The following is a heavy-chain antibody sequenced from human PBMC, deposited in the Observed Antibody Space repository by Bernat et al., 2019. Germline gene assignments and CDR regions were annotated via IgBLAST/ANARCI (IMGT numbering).Heavy chain of an antibody. V-gene: IGHV4-59*08. CDR2: IYYSGST. J-gene: IGHJ5*02. CDR3: ARRGGYYGSGAFDP. CDR1: GGSISSYY. D-gene: IGHD3-10*01. Sequence: QMQLQESGPGLVRPSETLSLTCTVSGGSISSYYWSWIRQPPGKGLEWIGYIYYSGSTNYNPSLKSRVTISVDTSKNQFSLKLSSVTAADTAVYYCARRGGYYGSGAFDPWGQGTLVTVSS.